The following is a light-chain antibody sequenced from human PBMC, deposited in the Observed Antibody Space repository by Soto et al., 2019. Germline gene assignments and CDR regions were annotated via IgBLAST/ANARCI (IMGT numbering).Light chain of an antibody. CDR3: QTWGTGPWV. J-gene: IGLJ3*02. Sequence: QLVLTQSPSASASLGASVKLTCTLSRGHSSYAIAWHQQQPEKGPRYLMKLNSDGSHSKWDGIPDRFSGSSSGAERYLTISSLQSEDEADYYCQTWGTGPWVFGGGTKLTVL. V-gene: IGLV4-69*01. CDR1: RGHSSYA. CDR2: LNSDGSH.